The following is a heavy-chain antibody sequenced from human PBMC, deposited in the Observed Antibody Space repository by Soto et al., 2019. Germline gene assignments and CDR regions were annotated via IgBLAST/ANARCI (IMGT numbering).Heavy chain of an antibody. CDR2: IHGGGNSE. Sequence: EVQLLESGGDLVQPGRSLRLSCAASGFTLSGYAMSWVRQAPGTGLEWVSVIHGGGNSEYYADSVKGRFTISRDNSQHALHLQMSGLSVEDTAVYYCAKNRVRVTTSLHLDYWGQGPLVNVSA. CDR3: AKNRVRVTTSLHLDY. V-gene: IGHV3-23*01. CDR1: GFTLSGYA. J-gene: IGHJ4*02. D-gene: IGHD4-17*01.